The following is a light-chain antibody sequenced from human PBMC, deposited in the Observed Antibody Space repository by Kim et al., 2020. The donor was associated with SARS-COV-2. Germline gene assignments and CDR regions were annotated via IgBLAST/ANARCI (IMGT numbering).Light chain of an antibody. CDR2: GAS. J-gene: IGKJ1*01. CDR3: QQYNNWRT. Sequence: SVSPGERATLSCRASRSVSSNLAWYQQKPGQAPRLLIYGASTRATGIPDRFSGSGSGTEFALTISSLQSEDFAVYYCQQYNNWRTFGQGTKVDIK. CDR1: RSVSSN. V-gene: IGKV3-15*01.